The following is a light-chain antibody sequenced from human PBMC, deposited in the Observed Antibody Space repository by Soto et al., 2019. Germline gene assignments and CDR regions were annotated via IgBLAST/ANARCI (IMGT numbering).Light chain of an antibody. J-gene: IGKJ1*01. V-gene: IGKV3-20*01. Sequence: EFVLTLSPGTLSLSTGERATLSCKASQSVRSSYLAWYQQKPGQAPRLLISGASSRATGIPDRFSGSGSGTDFTLTISSLQPDDFATYYCQHYNSYSEAFGQGAKVDIK. CDR1: QSVRSSY. CDR3: QHYNSYSEA. CDR2: GAS.